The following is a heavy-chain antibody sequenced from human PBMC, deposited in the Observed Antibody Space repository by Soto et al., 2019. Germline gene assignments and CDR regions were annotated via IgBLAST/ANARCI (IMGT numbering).Heavy chain of an antibody. CDR3: AREKVATIGASHGVC. D-gene: IGHD5-12*01. J-gene: IGHJ4*02. CDR1: GFTFSSYW. V-gene: IGHV3-7*03. CDR2: IKQDGSDK. Sequence: EVQVVESGGGLGQPGGSLRLSCVASGFTFSSYWMSWVRQAPGKGLEWVANIKQDGSDKYYVDSVKGRFTISRDNAKDSLYLQMNSLRAEDTAVYYCAREKVATIGASHGVCWGQGTLVTVSS.